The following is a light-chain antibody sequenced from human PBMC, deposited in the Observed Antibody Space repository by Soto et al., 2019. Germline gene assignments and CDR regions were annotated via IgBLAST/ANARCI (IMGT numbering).Light chain of an antibody. J-gene: IGKJ5*01. CDR1: QSVSSSY. CDR3: QQYGSAIP. V-gene: IGKV3-20*01. CDR2: GAS. Sequence: DIVLTQSPGTLSLSKGERATLSCRASQSVSSSYLAWYQQKPGQAARLLIYGASSRATGIPDRFSGSGSGTDSTLTISRLEPEDIAVYYCQQYGSAIPFGQGALLAIK.